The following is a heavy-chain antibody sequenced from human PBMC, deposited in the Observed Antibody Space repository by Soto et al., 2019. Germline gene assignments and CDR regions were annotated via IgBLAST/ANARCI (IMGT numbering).Heavy chain of an antibody. CDR2: IIPIFGTA. CDR1: GGTFSSYA. D-gene: IGHD2-15*01. CDR3: ARVLEIVLPGYYYYYGMDV. Sequence: QVQLVQSGAEVKKPGSSVKVSCKASGGTFSSYAISWVRQAPGQGLEWMGGIIPIFGTANYAQKFQGRVTITADESTSTAYMELSSVRSEDTAVYYCARVLEIVLPGYYYYYGMDVWGQGTTVTVSS. V-gene: IGHV1-69*12. J-gene: IGHJ6*02.